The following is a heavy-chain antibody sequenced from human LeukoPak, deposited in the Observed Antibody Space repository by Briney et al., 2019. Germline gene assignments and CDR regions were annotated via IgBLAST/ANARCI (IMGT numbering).Heavy chain of an antibody. V-gene: IGHV4-39*01. CDR2: IHYSGST. CDR1: GDSISGSSYY. J-gene: IGHJ4*02. CDR3: ARTRYYYNSRSYGAPYYFDY. D-gene: IGHD3-10*01. Sequence: PSETLSLTCTVSGDSISGSSYYWCWIRQPPGKGLEWIGSIHYSGSTQYNPSLKSRVSTSVDTSKNTFSLKLTSVSAADTAVYYCARTRYYYNSRSYGAPYYFDYWGQGTLVTVSS.